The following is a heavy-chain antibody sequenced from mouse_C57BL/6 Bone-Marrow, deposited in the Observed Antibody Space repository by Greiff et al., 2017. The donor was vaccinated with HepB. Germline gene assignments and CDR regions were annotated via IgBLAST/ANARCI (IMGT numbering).Heavy chain of an antibody. Sequence: QVQLQQSGAELVRPGSSVKLSCKASGYTFTSYWMHWVKQRPIQGLEWIGNIDPSDSETHYNQKFKDKATLTVDKSSSTAYMQLSSLTSEDSAVYYCARKSPYYAMDYWGQGTSVTVSS. CDR3: ARKSPYYAMDY. CDR1: GYTFTSYW. J-gene: IGHJ4*01. CDR2: IDPSDSET. V-gene: IGHV1-52*01.